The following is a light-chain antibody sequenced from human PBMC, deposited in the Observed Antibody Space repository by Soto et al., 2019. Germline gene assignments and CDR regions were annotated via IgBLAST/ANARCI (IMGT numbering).Light chain of an antibody. CDR2: DVS. V-gene: IGLV2-14*01. CDR1: SSDVGGYNY. CDR3: SSYTSSSPPDLV. Sequence: QSALTQPASVSGSPGQSITISCTGTSSDVGGYNYVSWYQQHPGKAPKLMIYDVSNRPSGVSNRFSGSKSGNTASLTISGLQAEDEADYYCSSYTSSSPPDLVFGGGTKLTVL. J-gene: IGLJ2*01.